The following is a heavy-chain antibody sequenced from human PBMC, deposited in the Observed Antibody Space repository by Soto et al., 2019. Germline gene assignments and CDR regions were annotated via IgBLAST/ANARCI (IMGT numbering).Heavy chain of an antibody. CDR1: GGSISDYY. D-gene: IGHD3-16*02. CDR2: IDHSGTT. Sequence: PAGTLSLTCAVYGGSISDYYWSWIRQPPGKGLEWIGEIDHSGTTNYNPSLKSRATISVDTSKKQFSLKLSSVTAADTAAYYCAREVYVWGSYRYARDAFDIWGRGTVVTVSS. J-gene: IGHJ3*02. CDR3: AREVYVWGSYRYARDAFDI. V-gene: IGHV4-34*01.